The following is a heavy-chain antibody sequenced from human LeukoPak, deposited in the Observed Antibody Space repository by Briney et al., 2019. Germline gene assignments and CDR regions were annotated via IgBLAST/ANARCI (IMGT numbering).Heavy chain of an antibody. D-gene: IGHD3/OR15-3a*01. CDR1: EIHFSTHG. Sequence: GTLRPPCAAPEIHFSTHGMNWVRQAPGKGLEWVSGVSPSGDITYYADSVMGRFTISRDNRKSTVSLQMNSLRAEDTALYYCVRDLDWGAFDVWGQGTMVTVSS. J-gene: IGHJ3*01. V-gene: IGHV3-23*01. CDR3: VRDLDWGAFDV. CDR2: VSPSGDIT.